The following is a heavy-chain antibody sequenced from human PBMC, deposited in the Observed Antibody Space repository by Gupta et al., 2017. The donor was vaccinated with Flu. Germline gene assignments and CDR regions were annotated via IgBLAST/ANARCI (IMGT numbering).Heavy chain of an antibody. CDR3: ARLMGIAAAGTTDY. D-gene: IGHD6-13*01. CDR1: GFTFSSYG. V-gene: IGHV3-30*03. Sequence: QVQLVESGGGVVQPGRSLRLSCAASGFTFSSYGMPWVRQAPGKGLEWVAVISYDGSNKYYADSVKGRFTISRDNSKNTLYLQMNSLRAEDTAVYYCARLMGIAAAGTTDYWGQGTLVTVSS. J-gene: IGHJ4*02. CDR2: ISYDGSNK.